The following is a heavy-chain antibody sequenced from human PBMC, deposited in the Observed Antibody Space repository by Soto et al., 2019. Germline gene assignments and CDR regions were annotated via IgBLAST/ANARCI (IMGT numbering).Heavy chain of an antibody. J-gene: IGHJ6*02. V-gene: IGHV3-7*01. D-gene: IGHD6-19*01. CDR1: GFTFSSYW. CDR2: IKQDGSEK. CDR3: ARWYSSGWLTYYYYGMDV. Sequence: GSLRLSCAASGFTFSSYWMSWVRQAPGKGLEWVANIKQDGSEKYYVDSVKGRFTISRDNAKNSLYLHMNSLRAEDTTVYYCARWYSSGWLTYYYYGMDVWGQGTTVTVSS.